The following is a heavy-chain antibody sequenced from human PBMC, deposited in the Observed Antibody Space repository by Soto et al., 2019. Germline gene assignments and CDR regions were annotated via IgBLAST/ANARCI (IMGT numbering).Heavy chain of an antibody. D-gene: IGHD1-26*01. Sequence: EVQLLESGGGLVQPGGSLRLSCAASGFTFSNYAMTWVRQAPGKGLEWVSAISGSGGSTYYADSVKGRFTISRDNSKNTLYLQMASLRAEDPAVYYCANPPPTMESTIYYYYGMDVWGQGTTVTVSS. CDR3: ANPPPTMESTIYYYYGMDV. CDR2: ISGSGGST. V-gene: IGHV3-23*01. J-gene: IGHJ6*02. CDR1: GFTFSNYA.